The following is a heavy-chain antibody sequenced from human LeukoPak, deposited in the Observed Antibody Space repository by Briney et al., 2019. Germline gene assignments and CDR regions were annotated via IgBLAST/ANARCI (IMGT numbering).Heavy chain of an antibody. V-gene: IGHV1-2*02. J-gene: IGHJ5*02. Sequence: ASVKVSCKASGYTFTGYYMHWVRQAPGQGLEWMGWINPNSGGTNYAQKFQGRVTMTRDTSISTAYMELSRLRSDDTAVYYCARAPLYYGDQNNWFDPWGQGTLVTVSS. CDR2: INPNSGGT. CDR1: GYTFTGYY. D-gene: IGHD4-17*01. CDR3: ARAPLYYGDQNNWFDP.